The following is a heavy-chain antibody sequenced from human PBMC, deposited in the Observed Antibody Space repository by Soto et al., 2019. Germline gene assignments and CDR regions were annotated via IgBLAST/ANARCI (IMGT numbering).Heavy chain of an antibody. CDR2: ISYDGSNK. CDR3: ARDRGQNYGDYYYGMDV. CDR1: GFTFSSYA. V-gene: IGHV3-30-3*01. J-gene: IGHJ6*02. D-gene: IGHD1-7*01. Sequence: GGSLRLSCAASGFTFSSYAMHWVRQAPGKGLEWVAVISYDGSNKYYADSVKGRFTISRDNSKNTLYLQMNSLRAEDTAVYYCARDRGQNYGDYYYGMDVWGQGTTVTVSS.